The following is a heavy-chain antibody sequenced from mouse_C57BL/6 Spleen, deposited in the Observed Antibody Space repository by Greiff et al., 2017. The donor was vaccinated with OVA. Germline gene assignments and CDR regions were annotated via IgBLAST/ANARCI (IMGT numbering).Heavy chain of an antibody. D-gene: IGHD2-2*01. CDR3: ARGGYDVGYAMDY. CDR2: INYDGSST. V-gene: IGHV5-16*01. CDR1: GFTFSDYY. J-gene: IGHJ4*01. Sequence: EVKLVESEGGLVQPGSSMKLSCTASGFTFSDYYMAWVRQVPEKGLEWVANINYDGSSTYYLDSLKSRFIISRDNAKNILYLQMSSLKSEDTATYYCARGGYDVGYAMDYWGQGTSVTVSS.